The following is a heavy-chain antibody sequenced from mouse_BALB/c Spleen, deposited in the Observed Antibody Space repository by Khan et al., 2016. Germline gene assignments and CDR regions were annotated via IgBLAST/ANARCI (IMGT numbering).Heavy chain of an antibody. CDR3: ASTMVTTAWFAY. V-gene: IGHV1-7*01. Sequence: VQLQESGAELAKPGASVKMSCKASGYTFTSYWMHWVKQRPGQGLEWIGYINPSTGYTEYNQKFKDKATLTADKSSSTAYMQLSSLTSEDSAVXYCASTMVTTAWFAYWGQGTLVTVSA. D-gene: IGHD2-1*01. CDR1: GYTFTSYW. CDR2: INPSTGYT. J-gene: IGHJ3*01.